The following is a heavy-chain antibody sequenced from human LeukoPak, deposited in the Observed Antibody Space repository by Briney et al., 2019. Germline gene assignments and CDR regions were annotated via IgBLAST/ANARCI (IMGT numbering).Heavy chain of an antibody. J-gene: IGHJ4*02. V-gene: IGHV4-59*01. Sequence: SETLSLTCTVSGGSISSYYWTWIRQPPGKGLEWIGYIYYSGSTNYNPSLKSRVTISVDTSMNQFSLKLNSVTAADTAVYYCARGGWHFDYWGQGTLVTVSS. CDR1: GGSISSYY. CDR2: IYYSGST. D-gene: IGHD3-22*01. CDR3: ARGGWHFDY.